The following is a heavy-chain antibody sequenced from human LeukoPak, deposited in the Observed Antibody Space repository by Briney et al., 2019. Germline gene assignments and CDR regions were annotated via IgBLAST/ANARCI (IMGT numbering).Heavy chain of an antibody. D-gene: IGHD6-19*01. CDR1: GGSISSYY. V-gene: IGHV4-59*08. J-gene: IGHJ4*02. CDR2: IYYSGST. Sequence: SETLSLTCTVSGGSISSYYWNWIRQPPGKGLEWIGYIYYSGSTNYNPSLKSRVTISVDTSKNQFSLKLSSVTAADTAVYYCASSPLIASGWLGFDFWGQGTLVTVSS. CDR3: ASSPLIASGWLGFDF.